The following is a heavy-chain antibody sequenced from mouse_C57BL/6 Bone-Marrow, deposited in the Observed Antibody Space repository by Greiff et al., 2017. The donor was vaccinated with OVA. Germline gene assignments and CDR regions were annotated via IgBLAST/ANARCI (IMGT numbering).Heavy chain of an antibody. V-gene: IGHV5-17*01. J-gene: IGHJ1*03. D-gene: IGHD2-3*01. CDR1: GFTFSDYG. CDR3: ARNGYFSYWYFDV. CDR2: ISSGSSTI. Sequence: EVKVVESGGGLVKPGGSLKLSCAASGFTFSDYGMHWVRQAPEKGLEWVAYISSGSSTIYYADTVKGRFTISRDNAKNTLFLQMTSRRSEDTAMYYCARNGYFSYWYFDVWGTGTTVTVSS.